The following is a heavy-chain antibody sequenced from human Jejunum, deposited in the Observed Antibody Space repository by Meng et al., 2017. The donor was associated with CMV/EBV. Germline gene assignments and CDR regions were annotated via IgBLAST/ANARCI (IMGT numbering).Heavy chain of an antibody. CDR2: IYSSGNT. V-gene: IGHV4-39*07. J-gene: IGHJ3*01. CDR1: TYD. D-gene: IGHD1-26*01. Sequence: TYDWGWVRQSPGKGLEYIGSIYSSGNTHYHPALQSRVFISIDTSKNQFSLTLTSVTAADTALYYCASDRPFSGTYLTDAFNVWGPGTMVTVSS. CDR3: ASDRPFSGTYLTDAFNV.